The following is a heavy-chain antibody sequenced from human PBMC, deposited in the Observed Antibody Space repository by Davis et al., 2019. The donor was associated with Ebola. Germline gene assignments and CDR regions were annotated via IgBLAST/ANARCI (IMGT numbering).Heavy chain of an antibody. CDR1: GFTFTTYW. CDR3: ANSYGIVVVPDRDAFDL. J-gene: IGHJ3*01. V-gene: IGHV3-7*01. Sequence: GESLKISCAASGFTFTTYWMSWVRQAPGKGLEWVANINQDGSETDYVDSVKGRFTISRDNTDHLLFLQMNFLRAEDTAVYYCANSYGIVVVPDRDAFDLWGQGTMVTVSS. D-gene: IGHD2-2*01. CDR2: INQDGSET.